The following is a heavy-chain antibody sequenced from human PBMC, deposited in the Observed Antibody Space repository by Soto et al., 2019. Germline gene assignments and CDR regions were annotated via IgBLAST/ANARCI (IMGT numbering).Heavy chain of an antibody. Sequence: GGSLRLSCAASGFTFSSYAMSWVRQAPGKGLEWVSAISGSGGSTYYADSVKGRFTISRDNSKNTLYLQMNSLGVEDTAVYYCARWNGVYTAFDIWGQGTMVTVS. CDR1: GFTFSSYA. CDR3: ARWNGVYTAFDI. D-gene: IGHD4-17*01. J-gene: IGHJ3*02. CDR2: ISGSGGST. V-gene: IGHV3-23*01.